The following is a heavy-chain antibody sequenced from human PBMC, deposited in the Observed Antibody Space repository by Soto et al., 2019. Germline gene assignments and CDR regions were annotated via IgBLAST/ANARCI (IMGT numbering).Heavy chain of an antibody. J-gene: IGHJ4*02. CDR1: GGSIRGYY. CDR3: ARHSPDFDWLSQFDY. Sequence: PSETLSLTCTVSGGSIRGYYWSWVRQTPGKGLEWIGSSDYIGTTNYNPSLKSRVTLSIDTSKNQLSLKLSSVTAADTAVYYCARHSPDFDWLSQFDYWGQGTLVTVSS. V-gene: IGHV4-59*08. CDR2: SDYIGTT. D-gene: IGHD3-9*01.